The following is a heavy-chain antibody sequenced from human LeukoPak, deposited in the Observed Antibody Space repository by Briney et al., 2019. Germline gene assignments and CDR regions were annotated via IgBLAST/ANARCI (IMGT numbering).Heavy chain of an antibody. CDR1: GRSFSGYY. Sequence: SETLSLTCAVYGRSFSGYYWSWIRQPPGKGLEWIGEINHSGSTNYNPSLKSRVTISVDTSKNQFSLKLSSVTAADTAVYYCARANGDYTLDAFDIWGQGTMVTVSS. CDR2: INHSGST. CDR3: ARANGDYTLDAFDI. D-gene: IGHD4-17*01. V-gene: IGHV4-34*01. J-gene: IGHJ3*02.